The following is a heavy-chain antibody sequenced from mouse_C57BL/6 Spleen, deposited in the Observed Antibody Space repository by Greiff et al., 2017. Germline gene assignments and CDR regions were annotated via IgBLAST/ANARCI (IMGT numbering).Heavy chain of an antibody. CDR1: GYSFTSYY. J-gene: IGHJ2*01. D-gene: IGHD2-3*01. V-gene: IGHV1-66*01. CDR2: IYPGSGNT. Sequence: QVQLQQSGPELVKPGASVKISCKASGYSFTSYYIHWVKQRPGQGLEWIGWIYPGSGNTKYNEKFKGKATLTADTSSSTAYMQLSSLTSEDSAVYYCARWDGYQYYFDYWGQGTTLTVSS. CDR3: ARWDGYQYYFDY.